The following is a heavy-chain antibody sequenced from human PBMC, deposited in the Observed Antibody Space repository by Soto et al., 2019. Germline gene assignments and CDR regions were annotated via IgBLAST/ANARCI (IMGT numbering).Heavy chain of an antibody. CDR3: ASELGAVAVAGRAFAY. CDR1: GGTFSSYA. Sequence: QVQLVQSGAEVKKPGSSVKVSCKASGGTFSSYATSWVRQAPGQGLEWMGGIIPMFGTAHYAQKFQGRVTSAADGSTCTAYTGLSSLSSEDTAVCYCASELGAVAVAGRAFAYWGQGSLVIVSS. V-gene: IGHV1-69*12. CDR2: IIPMFGTA. J-gene: IGHJ4*02. D-gene: IGHD6-19*01.